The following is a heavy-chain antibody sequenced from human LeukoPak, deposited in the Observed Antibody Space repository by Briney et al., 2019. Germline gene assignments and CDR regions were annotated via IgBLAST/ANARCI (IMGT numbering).Heavy chain of an antibody. Sequence: GGSLRLSCAASGFTFSSYTMSWVRQAPGKGLEWVSAISGSGGSTYYADSVKGRFTISRDNSKNTLYLQMNSLRAEDTAVYYCAKGGGFLEWLLDYWGQGTLVTVSS. D-gene: IGHD3-3*01. J-gene: IGHJ4*02. CDR2: ISGSGGST. V-gene: IGHV3-23*01. CDR1: GFTFSSYT. CDR3: AKGGGFLEWLLDY.